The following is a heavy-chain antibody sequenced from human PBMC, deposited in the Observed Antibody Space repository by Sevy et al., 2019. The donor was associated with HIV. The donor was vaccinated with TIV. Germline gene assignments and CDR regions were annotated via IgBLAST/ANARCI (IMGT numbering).Heavy chain of an antibody. D-gene: IGHD2-8*01. V-gene: IGHV3-30*04. CDR3: ARDRCTDGVCFRSGYFDY. J-gene: IGHJ4*01. CDR1: GFTFGNHA. CDR2: ISFDGRNE. Sequence: GGSLRLSCAASGFTFGNHAIHWVRQAPGKGLEWVAIISFDGRNEHYADSVKGRFTISRDNSKNTVDLQMTRLRTEDTAVYYCARDRCTDGVCFRSGYFDYWGQGTLVTVSS.